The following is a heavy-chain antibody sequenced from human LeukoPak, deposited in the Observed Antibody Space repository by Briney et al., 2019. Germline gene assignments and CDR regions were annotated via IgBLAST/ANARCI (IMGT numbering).Heavy chain of an antibody. J-gene: IGHJ6*03. CDR1: GGSFNEYY. CDR2: INHSGTT. CDR3: AGGIYGGNRDV. Sequence: SETLSLTCAVYGGSFNEYYWSWIRQPPGKGLEWIAEINHSGTTNYNPSLKSRVTISVDTSKSQFSLKLTSVTAADTAIYYCAGGIYGGNRDVWGRGTTVTVSS. D-gene: IGHD3-16*01. V-gene: IGHV4-34*01.